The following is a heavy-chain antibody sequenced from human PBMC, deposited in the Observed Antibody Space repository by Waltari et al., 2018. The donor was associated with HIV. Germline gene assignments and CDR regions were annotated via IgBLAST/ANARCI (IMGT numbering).Heavy chain of an antibody. CDR3: VRPATVTSDGFDY. D-gene: IGHD4-17*01. J-gene: IGHJ4*02. Sequence: EMQLVESGGGLVQPGGSLGLSCADSGFTLSAFTMNWVRQAPGKGLEWVSYIDSSSSVVHYSDSVKGRFTISRDNAKRSLFLQMNSLRAEDTALYYCVRPATVTSDGFDYWGQGTLVTVSS. CDR1: GFTLSAFT. CDR2: IDSSSSVV. V-gene: IGHV3-48*01.